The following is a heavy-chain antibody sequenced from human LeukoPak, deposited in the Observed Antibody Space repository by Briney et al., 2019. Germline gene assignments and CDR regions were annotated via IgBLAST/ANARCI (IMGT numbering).Heavy chain of an antibody. CDR2: IRWNSGSI. CDR3: AKDWGFDGFYYMDV. D-gene: IGHD3-16*01. J-gene: IGHJ6*03. CDR1: GFTFDDYA. Sequence: GGSLRLSCAVSGFTFDDYAMHWVRQAPGKGLEWVSGIRWNSGSIGYADSVKGRFTISRDNAKNSLYLQMNSLRAEDTALYYCAKDWGFDGFYYMDVWGKGTTVTVSS. V-gene: IGHV3-9*01.